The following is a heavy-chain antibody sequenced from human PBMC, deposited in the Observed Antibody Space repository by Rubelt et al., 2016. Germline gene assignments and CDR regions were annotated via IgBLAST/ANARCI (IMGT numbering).Heavy chain of an antibody. CDR3: ARIPGSGSSEINWFDP. CDR2: IDPSDSHT. Sequence: EVQLVQSGAEVKKPGESLRISCQGSGYRFSMYWISWVRQMPGKGLEWMGRIDPSDSHTDYSPCFPGHVTIPADKSINTAYRQWSSLKASDTAMYYCARIPGSGSSEINWFDPWGQGTLVTVSS. V-gene: IGHV5-10-1*03. J-gene: IGHJ5*02. CDR1: GYRFSMYW. D-gene: IGHD3-10*01.